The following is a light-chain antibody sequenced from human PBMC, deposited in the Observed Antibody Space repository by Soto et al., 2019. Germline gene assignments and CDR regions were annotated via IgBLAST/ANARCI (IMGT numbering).Light chain of an antibody. Sequence: QSALTQPPSASGSPGQSVTISCTGTSSDVGDYDYVSWYQQHPGKAPKLMIYEVSKRPSGVPDRFSGSKSGNTASLTVSGLQTEDEADYYCSSYSTTTSPHVLFGGGTKLTVL. J-gene: IGLJ2*01. CDR1: SSDVGDYDY. V-gene: IGLV2-8*01. CDR3: SSYSTTTSPHVL. CDR2: EVS.